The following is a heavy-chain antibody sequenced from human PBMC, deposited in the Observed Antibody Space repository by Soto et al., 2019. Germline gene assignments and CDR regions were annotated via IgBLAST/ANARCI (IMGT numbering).Heavy chain of an antibody. CDR1: GFTFDDYG. Sequence: EVQLVESGGGVVWPGGSLRLSCAASGFTFDDYGMSWVRQAPGKGLEWVSGINWSGGCTGYADAVKGRFTISRDNAKNSLYLQMTSLRADDTALYHCASLGAIGNGFDIWGQGTMVTVSS. D-gene: IGHD3-10*01. CDR3: ASLGAIGNGFDI. J-gene: IGHJ3*02. V-gene: IGHV3-20*01. CDR2: INWSGGCT.